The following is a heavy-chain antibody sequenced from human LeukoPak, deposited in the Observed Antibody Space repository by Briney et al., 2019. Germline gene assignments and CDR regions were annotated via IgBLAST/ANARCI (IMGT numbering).Heavy chain of an antibody. CDR2: ISYDGSNK. V-gene: IGHV3-30*03. CDR3: ASKMATPDPDY. J-gene: IGHJ4*02. CDR1: GFTFSSYG. D-gene: IGHD5-24*01. Sequence: AGGSLRLSCAASGFTFSSYGMHWVRQAPGKGLEWVAVISYDGSNKYYADSVKGRFTISRDNSKNTLYLQMNSLRAEDTAVYYCASKMATPDPDYWGQGTLVTVSS.